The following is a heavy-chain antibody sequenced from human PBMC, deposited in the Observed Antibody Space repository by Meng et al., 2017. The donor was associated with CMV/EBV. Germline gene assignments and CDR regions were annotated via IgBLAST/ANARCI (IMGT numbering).Heavy chain of an antibody. D-gene: IGHD2-2*01. Sequence: SETLSLTCTVSGGSISSYYWSWIRQPPGKGLEWIGYIYYSGSTNYNPSLESRVTISVDTSKNKFSLKLSFVTAADTAVYYCASVSVVVPAAIGNGRMDVWGQGTTVTVSS. CDR3: ASVSVVVPAAIGNGRMDV. J-gene: IGHJ6*02. CDR2: IYYSGST. CDR1: GGSISSYY. V-gene: IGHV4-59*01.